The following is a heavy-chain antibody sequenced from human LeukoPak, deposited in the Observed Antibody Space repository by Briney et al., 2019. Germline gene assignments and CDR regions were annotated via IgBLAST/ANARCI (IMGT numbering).Heavy chain of an antibody. V-gene: IGHV3-30*18. CDR3: AKTRDGYNYFDY. CDR2: ISYDGSNK. J-gene: IGHJ4*02. D-gene: IGHD5-24*01. CDR1: GFTFSSYG. Sequence: GGPLRLSCAASGFTFSSYGMHWVRQAPGKGLEWVAVISYDGSNKCYADSVTGSFTISRDNSKNTMYLQMNSLRAEDTAVYYCAKTRDGYNYFDYWGQGTPVTASS.